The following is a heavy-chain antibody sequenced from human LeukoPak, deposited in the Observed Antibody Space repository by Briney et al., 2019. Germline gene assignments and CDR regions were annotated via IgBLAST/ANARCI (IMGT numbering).Heavy chain of an antibody. CDR3: ARDYGDYPNWDY. V-gene: IGHV3-23*01. J-gene: IGHJ4*02. CDR1: GFTFRGYA. D-gene: IGHD4-17*01. CDR2: ISGPGGST. Sequence: GGSLRLSCSASGFTFRGYAMSWVRQPPPKELDWVSTISGPGGSTYYTDSVKGRFTISRDNSKNTVFLQMNSLRAEDTAVYYCARDYGDYPNWDYWGQGTLVTVSS.